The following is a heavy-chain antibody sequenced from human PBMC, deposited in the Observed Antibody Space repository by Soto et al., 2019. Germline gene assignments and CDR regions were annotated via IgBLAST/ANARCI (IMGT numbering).Heavy chain of an antibody. J-gene: IGHJ6*02. CDR1: GGSISSGGYF. D-gene: IGHD6-6*01. CDR2: IYYSGST. Sequence: QVQLQESGPGLVKPSQTLSLTCTVSGGSISSGGYFWSWIRQHPGKGLEWIGFIYYSGSTYYNPSLKRRVTLSVDTSKNQFALKLSSVTAAYTAVYYCAREGAAPYYYYGMDVWGQGTTVTVSS. CDR3: AREGAAPYYYYGMDV. V-gene: IGHV4-31*03.